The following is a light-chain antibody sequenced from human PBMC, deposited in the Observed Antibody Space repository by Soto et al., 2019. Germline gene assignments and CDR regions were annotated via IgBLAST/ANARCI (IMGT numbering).Light chain of an antibody. CDR2: EVN. Sequence: ALTQPASVSGSPGQSITISCTGTSSDVGSCNCVSWYQQHPGKAPTLMIYEVNKRPSGVSNRFSGSKSGNTASLTISGLQAEDEADYYCCSSVGSPNWVFGGGTKLTVL. CDR3: CSSVGSPNWV. J-gene: IGLJ3*02. CDR1: SSDVGSCNC. V-gene: IGLV2-23*02.